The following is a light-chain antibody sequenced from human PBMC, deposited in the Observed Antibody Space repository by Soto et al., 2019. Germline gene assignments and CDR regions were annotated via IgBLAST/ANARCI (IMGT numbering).Light chain of an antibody. CDR3: QQYCSSPYT. V-gene: IGKV3-20*01. J-gene: IGKJ2*01. CDR2: GAS. CDR1: QSVSSSY. Sequence: EIVLTQSPGTLSLSPGERATLSCRASQSVSSSYLAWYQQTPGPAPRLLIYGASSRATGIPDRFSGSGSGTDFSLTISRLEPEDFAVYYCQQYCSSPYTFGQGTKLEIK.